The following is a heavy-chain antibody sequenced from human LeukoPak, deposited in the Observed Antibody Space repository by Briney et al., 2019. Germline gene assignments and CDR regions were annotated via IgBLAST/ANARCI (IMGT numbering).Heavy chain of an antibody. D-gene: IGHD3-10*01. Sequence: PGGSLRLSCAASGFTFDDYAMHWVRQAPGKGLEWVSGISWNSGSIGYADSVKGRFTISRDNAKNSLYLQMNSLRAEDTAWYYCAKDHVGYYGSGSYFECWGQGTLVTVSS. J-gene: IGHJ4*02. CDR2: ISWNSGSI. V-gene: IGHV3-9*01. CDR1: GFTFDDYA. CDR3: AKDHVGYYGSGSYFEC.